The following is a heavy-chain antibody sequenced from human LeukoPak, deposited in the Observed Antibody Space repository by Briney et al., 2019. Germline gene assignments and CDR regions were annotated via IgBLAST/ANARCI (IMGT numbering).Heavy chain of an antibody. Sequence: ASVKVSCKASGYTFTSYGISWVRQAPGRGLEWMGWISAYNGNTNYAQKLQGRVTMTTDTSTSTAYMELRSLRSDDTAVYYCARVYYYDSSGYYTCYFDYWGQGTLVTVSS. J-gene: IGHJ4*02. CDR1: GYTFTSYG. V-gene: IGHV1-18*01. CDR3: ARVYYYDSSGYYTCYFDY. CDR2: ISAYNGNT. D-gene: IGHD3-22*01.